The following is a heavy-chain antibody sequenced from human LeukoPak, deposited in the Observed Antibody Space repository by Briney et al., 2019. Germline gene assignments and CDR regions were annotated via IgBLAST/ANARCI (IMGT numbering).Heavy chain of an antibody. CDR2: ISGSGGST. CDR1: GFTFSSYA. Sequence: PGGPLRLSCAASGFTFSSYAMSWVRQAPGKGLEWVSAISGSGGSTYYADSVKGRFTISRDNSKNTLYLQMNSLRAEDTAVYYCAKTLAVVPAVTYYYYYGMDVWGQGTTVTVSS. CDR3: AKTLAVVPAVTYYYYYGMDV. V-gene: IGHV3-23*01. J-gene: IGHJ6*02. D-gene: IGHD2-2*01.